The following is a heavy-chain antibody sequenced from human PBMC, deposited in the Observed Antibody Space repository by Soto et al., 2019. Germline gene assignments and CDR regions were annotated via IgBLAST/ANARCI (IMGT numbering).Heavy chain of an antibody. CDR2: ISCCGGST. Sequence: EVQLLESGGGVVQPGGSLRLSCVASGFNFKTFAMSWVRQAPGEGLEWVSGISCCGGSTSYADSVKGRFSIARDDSTNTLSLQMNNLRVEDTAQYYCAKADGEQCLLPHLDKWGQGTLVTGS. D-gene: IGHD6-19*01. CDR3: AKADGEQCLLPHLDK. J-gene: IGHJ4*02. CDR1: GFNFKTFA. V-gene: IGHV3-23*01.